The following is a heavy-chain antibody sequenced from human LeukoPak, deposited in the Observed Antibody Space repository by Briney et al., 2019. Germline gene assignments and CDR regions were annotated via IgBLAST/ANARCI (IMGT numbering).Heavy chain of an antibody. J-gene: IGHJ4*02. CDR2: IIPIFGTA. CDR3: ARDGSGSDCFDY. D-gene: IGHD3-10*01. V-gene: IGHV1-69*05. Sequence: SVKVSCKASGGTFSSYAISWVRQAPGQGLEWMGGIIPIFGTANYAQKFQGRVTITTDESTSTAYMGLSSLRSEDTAVYYCARDGSGSDCFDYWGQGTLVTVSS. CDR1: GGTFSSYA.